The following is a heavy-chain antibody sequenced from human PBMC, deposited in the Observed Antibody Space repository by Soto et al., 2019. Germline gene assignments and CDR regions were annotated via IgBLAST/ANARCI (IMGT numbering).Heavy chain of an antibody. J-gene: IGHJ4*02. Sequence: EVQLVESGGGPVKPGGSLRLSCAASGFSFINGWMSWVRQAPGKGLEWVGRIKSKIDGGTTDFSAPVKGRFTISRDDSKDTLYLQMNSLKTEDTAVYYCTTESTQRFCDGGPCYTLQTKIHDSWGQGTLVTVSS. CDR2: IKSKIDGGTT. V-gene: IGHV3-15*01. CDR3: TTESTQRFCDGGPCYTLQTKIHDS. D-gene: IGHD2-15*01. CDR1: GFSFINGW.